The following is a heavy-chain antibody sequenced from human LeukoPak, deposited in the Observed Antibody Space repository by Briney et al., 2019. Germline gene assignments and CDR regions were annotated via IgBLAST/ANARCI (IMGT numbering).Heavy chain of an antibody. CDR1: GFTFSSYE. CDR3: ARDLGRYYDTSDNWFDP. CDR2: ISSSGSTI. V-gene: IGHV3-48*03. Sequence: SGGSLRLSCAASGFTFSSYEMNWVRQAPGKGLEWVSYISSSGSTIYYADSVKGRFTISRDNAKNTLNLQMNSLRAEDTAVYYCARDLGRYYDTSDNWFDPWGQGTLVTVSS. J-gene: IGHJ5*02. D-gene: IGHD3-22*01.